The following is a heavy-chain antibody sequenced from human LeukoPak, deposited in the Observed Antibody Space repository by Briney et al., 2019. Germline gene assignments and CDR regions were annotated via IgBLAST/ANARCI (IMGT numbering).Heavy chain of an antibody. CDR3: ARDLHTVTNFYWYFDL. J-gene: IGHJ2*01. D-gene: IGHD4-11*01. CDR1: GFTFSSYS. Sequence: GGSLRLSCAASGFTFSSYSMNWVRQAPGKVLEWVSSISSSSSYIYYADSVKGRFTISRDNAKNSLYLQMNSLRAEDTAVYYCARDLHTVTNFYWYFDLWGRGTLVTVSS. V-gene: IGHV3-21*01. CDR2: ISSSSSYI.